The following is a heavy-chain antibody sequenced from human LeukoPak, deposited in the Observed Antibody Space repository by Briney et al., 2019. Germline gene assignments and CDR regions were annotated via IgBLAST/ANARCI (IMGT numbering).Heavy chain of an antibody. CDR2: ISVYNGNT. V-gene: IGHV1-18*01. CDR3: ARGALTADYFDY. J-gene: IGHJ4*02. Sequence: ASVKVSCKACGYTFTSYGISWVRQAPGQGLEWMGWISVYNGNTNYAQKLQGRVTMTTDTSTSTAYMELRSLRSDDTAVYYCARGALTADYFDYWGQGTLVTASS. CDR1: GYTFTSYG.